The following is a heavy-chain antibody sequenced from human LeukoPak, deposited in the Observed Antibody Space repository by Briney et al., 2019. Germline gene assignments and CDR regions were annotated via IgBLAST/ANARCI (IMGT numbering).Heavy chain of an antibody. CDR2: ISYIGST. CDR1: GGSISSYY. V-gene: IGHV4-59*08. D-gene: IGHD3-10*01. Sequence: SETLSLTCTVSGGSISSYYWSWIRQPPGKGLEWIGYISYIGSTNYNPSLKSRVTISVDTSKNQFSLKLSSVTAADTAVYYCARHVTMVRGGHYYYYMDVWGKGTTVTVSS. CDR3: ARHVTMVRGGHYYYYMDV. J-gene: IGHJ6*03.